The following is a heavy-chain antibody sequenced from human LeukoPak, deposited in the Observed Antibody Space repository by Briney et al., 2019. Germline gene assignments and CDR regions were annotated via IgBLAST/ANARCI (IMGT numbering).Heavy chain of an antibody. V-gene: IGHV1-18*04. J-gene: IGHJ5*02. CDR3: ARRKFSTAAGGWFDP. D-gene: IGHD2-2*01. CDR2: INHNTGGT. Sequence: ASVKVSCKASGYTFTGYFLNWVRQAPGQGLEWMGWINHNTGGTNYAQKLQGRVTMTTDTSTSTAYMELRSLRSDDTAVYYCARRKFSTAAGGWFDPWGQGTLVTVSS. CDR1: GYTFTGYF.